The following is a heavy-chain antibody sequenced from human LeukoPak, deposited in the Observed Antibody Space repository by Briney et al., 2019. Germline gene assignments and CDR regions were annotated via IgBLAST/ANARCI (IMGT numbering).Heavy chain of an antibody. D-gene: IGHD5-18*01. Sequence: PGGSLRLSCAASGFTFSSYSMNWVRQAPGKGLEWVSSISSSSSYIYYADSVKGRFTISRDNAKNSLYLQMNSLRAEDTAVYYCARDRGEPRGYSSNFDYWGQGTLVTVSS. CDR3: ARDRGEPRGYSSNFDY. V-gene: IGHV3-21*01. CDR1: GFTFSSYS. J-gene: IGHJ4*02. CDR2: ISSSSSYI.